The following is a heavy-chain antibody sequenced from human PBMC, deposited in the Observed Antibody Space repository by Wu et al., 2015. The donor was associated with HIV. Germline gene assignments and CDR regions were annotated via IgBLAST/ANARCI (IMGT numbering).Heavy chain of an antibody. CDR1: GYSFNNYG. J-gene: IGHJ4*02. CDR2: ISGYNGNT. CDR3: TRDNPSYYYGSGSWVY. Sequence: QVQLVQSGAEVKKPGASVKVSCKASGYSFNNYGISWVRQAPGQGLQWMGWISGYNGNTNYTQSLQGRVSMTTDTFTSTAYMELRSLTSDDTAVYYCTRDNPSYYYGSGSWVYWGQGTLVSVSS. V-gene: IGHV1-18*01. D-gene: IGHD3-10*01.